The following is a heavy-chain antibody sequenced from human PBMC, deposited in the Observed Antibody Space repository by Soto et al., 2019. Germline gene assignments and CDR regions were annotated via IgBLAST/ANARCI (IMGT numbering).Heavy chain of an antibody. CDR3: ARSTQDYDSSGYYDY. V-gene: IGHV1-18*01. D-gene: IGHD3-22*01. CDR2: ISAYNGNT. CDR1: GYTFTSYG. Sequence: GASVKVSCKASGYTFTSYGISWVRQAPGQGLEWMGWISAYNGNTNYAQKLQGRVTMTTDTSTSTAYMELRSLRSDDTAVYYCARSTQDYDSSGYYDYWGQGTLVTVSS. J-gene: IGHJ4*02.